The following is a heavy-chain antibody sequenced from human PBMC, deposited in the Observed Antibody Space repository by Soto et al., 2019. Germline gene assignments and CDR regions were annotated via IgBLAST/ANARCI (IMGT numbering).Heavy chain of an antibody. CDR1: GFTFSSYA. V-gene: IGHV3-23*01. CDR3: AKDQGSMAAAGGTDY. J-gene: IGHJ4*02. Sequence: GGSLRLSCAASGFTFSSYAMSWARQAPGKGLEWVSDISGSGGSTYYADSVKGRFTISRDNSKNTLYLQMNSLRVEDTAVYYCAKDQGSMAAAGGTDYWGQGTLVTVSS. CDR2: ISGSGGST. D-gene: IGHD6-13*01.